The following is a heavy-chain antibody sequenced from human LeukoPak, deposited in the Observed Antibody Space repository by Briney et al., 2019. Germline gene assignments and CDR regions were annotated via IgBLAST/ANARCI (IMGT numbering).Heavy chain of an antibody. CDR1: GGSISSYY. CDR2: IYYSGST. Sequence: SETLSLTCTVSGGSISSYYWSWIRQPPGKGLEWIGYIYYSGSTNYNPSLKSRVTISVDTSKNQFSLKLSSVTAADTAVYYCARRGRDYGSTGAFDIWGQGTMVTVSS. V-gene: IGHV4-59*01. J-gene: IGHJ3*02. CDR3: ARRGRDYGSTGAFDI. D-gene: IGHD3-22*01.